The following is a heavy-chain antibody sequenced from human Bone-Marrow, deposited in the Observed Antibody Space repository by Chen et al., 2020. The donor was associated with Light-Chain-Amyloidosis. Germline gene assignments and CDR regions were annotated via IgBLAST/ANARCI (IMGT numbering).Heavy chain of an antibody. J-gene: IGHJ5*02. CDR3: ARAVDYSNYGWFDP. V-gene: IGHV4-39*01. CDR2: VYYGGRT. CDR1: GGSTRSSSHY. D-gene: IGHD4-4*01. Sequence: QVQLQESGRGLMKPSETLSLTCSVSGGSTRSSSHYWGWIRQPPRKGLEWIGSVYYGGRTYYSPSLKSRVSISIDTSKNQFTLRLTSVTAADSAVYFCARAVDYSNYGWFDPWGQGTLVTVSS.